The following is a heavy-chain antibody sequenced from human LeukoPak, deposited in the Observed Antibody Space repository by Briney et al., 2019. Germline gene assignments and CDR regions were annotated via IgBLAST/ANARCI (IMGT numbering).Heavy chain of an antibody. CDR3: AKGTYHSTWSAVDY. V-gene: IGHV3-23*01. Sequence: GGSLRLSCAASGFTFSNHGMNWVRQAPGKGLEWLSGVSPPGGGTYYADSVKGRFTISRDDSKNTLSLQMNSLRVEDTAVYYCAKGTYHSTWSAVDYWGQGTLVTVSS. J-gene: IGHJ4*02. CDR1: GFTFSNHG. CDR2: VSPPGGGT. D-gene: IGHD6-13*01.